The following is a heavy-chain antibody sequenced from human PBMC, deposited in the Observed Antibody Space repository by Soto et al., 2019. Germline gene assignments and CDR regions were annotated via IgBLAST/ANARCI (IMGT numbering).Heavy chain of an antibody. V-gene: IGHV6-1*01. CDR3: TGITWFRGMDV. Sequence: PSQTLSLTCVISGDGVSSNSAGWNWIRQSPSRGLEWLGRTYYKSKWNNDYALSVKSRITINPDTSKNQFSLHLYSVTPVDTAVYYCTGITWFRGMDVWGQGTPVTVSS. CDR2: TYYKSKWNN. J-gene: IGHJ6*02. D-gene: IGHD3-10*01. CDR1: GDGVSSNSAG.